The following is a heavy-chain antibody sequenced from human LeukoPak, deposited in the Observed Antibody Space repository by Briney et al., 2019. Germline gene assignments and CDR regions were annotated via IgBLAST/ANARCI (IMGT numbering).Heavy chain of an antibody. V-gene: IGHV3-7*05. CDR1: GFTFSNYW. Sequence: GGSLRLSCAASGFTFSNYWMGWVRQAPGRGLEWVANIKQDGSEKYYVDSVKGRFTVSRDNAKNSLYLQMNSLRAEDTAVYHCARDRDGMDVWGQGTTVTVSS. J-gene: IGHJ6*02. CDR2: IKQDGSEK. CDR3: ARDRDGMDV.